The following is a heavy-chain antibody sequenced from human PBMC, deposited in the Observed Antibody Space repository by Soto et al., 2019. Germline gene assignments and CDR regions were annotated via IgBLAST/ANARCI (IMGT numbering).Heavy chain of an antibody. CDR3: ARGIARMDY. Sequence: GGSLRLSCAASGFTFSSYWMHWVRQAPGKGLVWVSRINSDGISTNYADSVQGRFTISRDNAKNTLYLEMNSLRAEDTAVYYCARGIARMDYWGQGTLVTVSS. J-gene: IGHJ4*02. V-gene: IGHV3-74*01. D-gene: IGHD2-21*01. CDR2: INSDGIST. CDR1: GFTFSSYW.